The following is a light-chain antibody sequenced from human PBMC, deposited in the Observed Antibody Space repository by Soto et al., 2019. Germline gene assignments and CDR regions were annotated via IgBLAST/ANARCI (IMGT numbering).Light chain of an antibody. CDR3: QQRSNWPRPIFT. CDR2: DAS. V-gene: IGKV3-11*01. J-gene: IGKJ3*01. Sequence: EIVLTQSPATLSLSPGDRATLSCRASQSVSSYLAWYQQKPGQAPRLLIYDASNRATGIPARFSGSGSGTDFTLTISSLEPEDFAVYYCQQRSNWPRPIFTFGPGTKVDIK. CDR1: QSVSSY.